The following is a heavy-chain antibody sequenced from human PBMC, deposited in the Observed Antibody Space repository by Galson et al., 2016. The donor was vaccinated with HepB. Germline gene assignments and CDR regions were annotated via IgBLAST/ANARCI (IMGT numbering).Heavy chain of an antibody. D-gene: IGHD1-7*01. CDR2: TYYKSKWYN. J-gene: IGHJ4*02. V-gene: IGHV6-1*01. CDR1: GDSVSSNSAN. CDR3: ARTSPFNTGTFDY. Sequence: CALSGDSVSSNSANWNWIRQSPSRGLEWLGRTYYKSKWYNDYAVSVQSRITINPDTSKNQFSLQLDSMTPEDTAVYYCARTSPFNTGTFDYWGQGTLVTVSS.